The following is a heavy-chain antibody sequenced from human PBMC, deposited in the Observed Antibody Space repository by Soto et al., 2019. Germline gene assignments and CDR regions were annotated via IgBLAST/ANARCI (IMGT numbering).Heavy chain of an antibody. V-gene: IGHV3-30*18. J-gene: IGHJ6*03. Sequence: GGSLRLSCAASGFTFSSYGMHWVRQAPGKGLEWVAVISYDGSNKYYADSVKGRFTISRDNSKNTLYLQMNSLRAEDTAVYYCAKCAITDFWSGYSASDSYYYYMDVWGKGTTVTVSS. CDR3: AKCAITDFWSGYSASDSYYYYMDV. CDR1: GFTFSSYG. D-gene: IGHD3-3*01. CDR2: ISYDGSNK.